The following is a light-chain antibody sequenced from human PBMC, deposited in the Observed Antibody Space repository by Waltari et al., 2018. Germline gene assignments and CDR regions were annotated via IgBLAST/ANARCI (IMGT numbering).Light chain of an antibody. CDR1: QSISSY. CDR3: QQSYSTPLT. V-gene: IGKV1-39*01. CDR2: AAS. Sequence: DIQMTQSPSSLSASVGDRVTITCRASQSISSYLNWYQQKPGKAPKLLIYAASSLQSGVPSEFSGSGSGTDLTLTISSLHPEDFATYYCQQSYSTPLTFGGGTKVEIK. J-gene: IGKJ4*01.